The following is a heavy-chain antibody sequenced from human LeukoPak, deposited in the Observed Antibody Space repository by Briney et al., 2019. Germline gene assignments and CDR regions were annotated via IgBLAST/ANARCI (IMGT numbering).Heavy chain of an antibody. Sequence: SVKVSCKASGGTFSGYAISWVRQAPGQGLEWMGGIIPIFGTANYAQKFQGRVTITTDESTNTAYMELRNLRSDDTAVYYCARRGYYDFWSGYGCFDYWGQGTLVTVSS. CDR1: GGTFSGYA. J-gene: IGHJ4*02. CDR2: IIPIFGTA. D-gene: IGHD3-3*01. CDR3: ARRGYYDFWSGYGCFDY. V-gene: IGHV1-69*05.